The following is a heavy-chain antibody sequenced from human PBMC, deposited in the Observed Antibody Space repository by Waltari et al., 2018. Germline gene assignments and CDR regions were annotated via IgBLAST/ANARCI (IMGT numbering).Heavy chain of an antibody. CDR1: GFTFNTYW. Sequence: EIDLVESGGESVQPGGSLRLSCVASGFTFNTYWMHWVRQVPGEGLFWVSRINLDGTFTAYADSVKGRFTISRDNAKNTLYLQMDSLRVDDAAVYYCARENYYDSGGSTDFWGQGTLVTVSS. CDR3: ARENYYDSGGSTDF. J-gene: IGHJ4*02. V-gene: IGHV3-74*03. CDR2: INLDGTFT. D-gene: IGHD3-22*01.